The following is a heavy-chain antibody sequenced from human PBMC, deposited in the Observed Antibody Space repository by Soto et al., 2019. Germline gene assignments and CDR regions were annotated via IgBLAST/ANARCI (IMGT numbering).Heavy chain of an antibody. J-gene: IGHJ5*02. CDR2: IKSDGSST. CDR3: ARSDWFDP. Sequence: GGSLRLSCAASGFTFSTYWMHWVRQAPGKGLVWVSRIKSDGSSTSYADSVKGRFTISRDNAKNTLYLQMNSLRVEDTAVYYCARSDWFDPWGQGTQVTVSS. CDR1: GFTFSTYW. V-gene: IGHV3-74*01.